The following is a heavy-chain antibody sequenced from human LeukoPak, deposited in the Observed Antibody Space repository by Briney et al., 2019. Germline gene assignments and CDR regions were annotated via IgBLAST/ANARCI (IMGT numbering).Heavy chain of an antibody. J-gene: IGHJ3*02. CDR3: AKGLGLYDSSGYYNGDI. D-gene: IGHD3-22*01. V-gene: IGHV3-7*01. CDR2: IKQDGSEK. CDR1: GITFSSYW. Sequence: GGSLRLSCAASGITFSSYWMSWVRQAPGKGLEWVANIKQDGSEKYYVDSVKGRFTISRDNAKKSLYLQMNSLRAEDTAVYYCAKGLGLYDSSGYYNGDIWGQGTMVTVSS.